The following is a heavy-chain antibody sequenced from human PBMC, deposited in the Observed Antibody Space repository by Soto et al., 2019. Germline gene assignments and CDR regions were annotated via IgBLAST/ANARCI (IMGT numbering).Heavy chain of an antibody. V-gene: IGHV3-48*02. CDR1: GFTFSTYT. Sequence: EVQLVESGGGLVQPGGSLRLSCAASGFTFSTYTMNWVRQAPGKGLEWVSYISGSSSTIYYADSVKGRFTISRDNAKNSVYLQMNSLRDEDTAVYYCARDTNAWPKWFDPWGQGTLVTVSS. CDR2: ISGSSSTI. CDR3: ARDTNAWPKWFDP. D-gene: IGHD2-2*01. J-gene: IGHJ5*02.